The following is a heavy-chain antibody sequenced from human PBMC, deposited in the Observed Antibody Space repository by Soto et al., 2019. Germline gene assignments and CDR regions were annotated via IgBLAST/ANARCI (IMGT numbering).Heavy chain of an antibody. CDR2: INPSGGST. CDR1: GYTFTSYY. J-gene: IGHJ6*02. D-gene: IGHD3-22*01. V-gene: IGHV1-46*01. CDR3: ARDHYYYVSRGSRQGVEEKYYYGMDV. Sequence: GASVKVSCKASGYTFTSYYMHWVRQAPGQGLEWMGIINPSGGSTSYAQKFQGRVTMTRDTSTSTVYMELSSLRSEDTAVYYCARDHYYYVSRGSRQGVEEKYYYGMDVGAQGPTLT.